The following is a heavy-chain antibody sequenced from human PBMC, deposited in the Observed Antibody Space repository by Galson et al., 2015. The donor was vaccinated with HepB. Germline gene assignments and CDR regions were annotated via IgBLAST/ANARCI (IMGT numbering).Heavy chain of an antibody. D-gene: IGHD6-19*01. CDR2: ISSSSSYT. CDR3: ARDMGYSSGWDIFDY. J-gene: IGHJ4*02. CDR1: GFTFSDYS. Sequence: SLRLSCAASGFTFSDYSMTWIRLAPGKGLEWVSYISSSSSYTKYADSLKGRFTISRDNAKNSLYLQMNSLRGEDTAVYYCARDMGYSSGWDIFDYWGQGTLVTVSP. V-gene: IGHV3-11*06.